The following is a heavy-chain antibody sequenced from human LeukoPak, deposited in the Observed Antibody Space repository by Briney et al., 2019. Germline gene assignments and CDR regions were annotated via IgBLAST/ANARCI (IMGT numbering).Heavy chain of an antibody. CDR3: ATDNILTGYSPKY. J-gene: IGHJ4*02. D-gene: IGHD3-9*01. CDR2: FDPEDGET. Sequence: ASVKVSCKVSGYTLTELALHWVRQTPGKGLEWMGGFDPEDGETILAQKFQGRVTMTEDTSTDTAYMELSRLRSEDSAVYYRATDNILTGYSPKYWGQGTLVTVSS. CDR1: GYTLTELA. V-gene: IGHV1-24*01.